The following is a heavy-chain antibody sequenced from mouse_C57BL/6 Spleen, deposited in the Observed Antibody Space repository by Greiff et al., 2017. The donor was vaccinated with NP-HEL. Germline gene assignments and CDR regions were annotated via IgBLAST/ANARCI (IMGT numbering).Heavy chain of an antibody. CDR3: ARDYCACYYAMDY. CDR2: INPNNGGT. D-gene: IGHD1-1*01. CDR1: GYTFTDYN. Sequence: VQLQQPGPELVKPGASVKISCKASGYTFTDYNMDWVKQSPGQSLEWIGDINPNNGGTIYNQKFKGKATLTVDKSSSTAYMKLRSLTSEDTAVYYCARDYCACYYAMDYWGQGTSVTVSS. J-gene: IGHJ4*01. V-gene: IGHV1-18*01.